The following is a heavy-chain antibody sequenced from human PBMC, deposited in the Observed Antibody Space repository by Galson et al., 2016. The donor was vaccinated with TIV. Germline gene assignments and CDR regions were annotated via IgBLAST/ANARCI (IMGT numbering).Heavy chain of an antibody. CDR3: ARDKSGGKHWGLLDH. CDR1: GNTVTTYF. Sequence: SVKVSCKASGNTVTTYFIHWVRQAPGQGLEWMGTIDPSGGTPTYSQTFQDRVTMTRDTSASTVYMDLRSLRSDDTAVYYCARDKSGGKHWGLLDHWGQGTLVSVSS. D-gene: IGHD7-27*01. J-gene: IGHJ4*02. CDR2: IDPSGGTP. V-gene: IGHV1-46*01.